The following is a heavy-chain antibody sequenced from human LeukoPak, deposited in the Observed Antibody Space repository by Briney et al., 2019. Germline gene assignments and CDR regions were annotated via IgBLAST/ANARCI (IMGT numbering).Heavy chain of an antibody. V-gene: IGHV3-48*04. CDR2: ISSSSSTI. CDR3: ARDPGYSSSWYDDY. Sequence: GGSLRLSCAASGFTFSSYGMHWVRQAPGKGLEWVSHISSSSSTINYADSVKGRFTISRDNAKNSLYLQMNSLRAEDTAVYYCARDPGYSSSWYDDYWGQGTLVTVSS. CDR1: GFTFSSYG. D-gene: IGHD6-13*01. J-gene: IGHJ4*02.